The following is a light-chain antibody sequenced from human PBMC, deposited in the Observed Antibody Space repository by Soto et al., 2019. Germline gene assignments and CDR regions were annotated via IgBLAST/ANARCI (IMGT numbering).Light chain of an antibody. CDR1: QSISSW. Sequence: DIQMTQSPSTLSASVGDRVTITCRASQSISSWLASYQQKTGHDPNLLLNDASSWESGVPSGFRGSGSGTESTLTISRVQPDDFATYYCQHYNSSPRAFGQGTKVEIK. CDR2: DAS. J-gene: IGKJ1*01. CDR3: QHYNSSPRA. V-gene: IGKV1-5*01.